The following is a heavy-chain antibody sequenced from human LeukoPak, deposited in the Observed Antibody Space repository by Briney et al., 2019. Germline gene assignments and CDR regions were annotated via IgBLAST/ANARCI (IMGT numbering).Heavy chain of an antibody. CDR1: GGSISSSSYY. V-gene: IGHV4-39*07. J-gene: IGHJ4*02. CDR2: IYYSGST. D-gene: IGHD6-6*01. CDR3: ARFEMGIAARPGDY. Sequence: SETLSLTCTVSGGSISSSSYYWGWIRQPPGKGLEWIGSIYYSGSTYYNPSLKSRVTISVDTSKNQFSLKLSSVTAADTAVYYCARFEMGIAARPGDYWGQGTLVTVSS.